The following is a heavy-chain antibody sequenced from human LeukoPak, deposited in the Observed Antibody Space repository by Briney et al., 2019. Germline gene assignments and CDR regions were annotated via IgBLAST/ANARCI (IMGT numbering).Heavy chain of an antibody. J-gene: IGHJ5*02. Sequence: SETLSLTCTVSGAAISTYFWSRIRQSPGKGLEWIGYIYSSGSTKYNPSLKSRVTISVDASKKQFALTLMSLTAADTAVYYCARDFWSGSVGFDPWGQGTLVTVSS. CDR3: ARDFWSGSVGFDP. CDR1: GAAISTYF. D-gene: IGHD3-3*01. V-gene: IGHV4-59*01. CDR2: IYSSGST.